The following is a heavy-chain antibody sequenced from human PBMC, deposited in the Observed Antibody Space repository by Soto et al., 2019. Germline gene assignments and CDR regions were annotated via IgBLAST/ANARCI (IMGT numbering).Heavy chain of an antibody. D-gene: IGHD5-18*01. J-gene: IGHJ4*02. V-gene: IGHV3-30-3*01. CDR3: ARGPRSGNNYGPFDY. CDR1: GFIFSSYA. Sequence: PGGSLRLSCAASGFIFSSYAMHWVRQAPGKGLEWVAVISYDGSDKYYADFVKGRFTISRDNSKNTLYVQMNSLRAEDTAVYYCARGPRSGNNYGPFDYWGQGT. CDR2: ISYDGSDK.